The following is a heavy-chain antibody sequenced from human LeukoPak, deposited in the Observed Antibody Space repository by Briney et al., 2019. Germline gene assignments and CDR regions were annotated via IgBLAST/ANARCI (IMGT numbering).Heavy chain of an antibody. Sequence: GGSLRLSCAASGFSFSSYAMNWVRQAPGEGLEWVSAISGSGDTIYYADSVKGRFTISRDNSKNTLYLQMNSLRAEDTAVYYCAKAKKPDIVVVPAASSFDYWGQGTLVTVSS. V-gene: IGHV3-23*01. CDR2: ISGSGDTI. CDR3: AKAKKPDIVVVPAASSFDY. CDR1: GFSFSSYA. D-gene: IGHD2-2*01. J-gene: IGHJ4*02.